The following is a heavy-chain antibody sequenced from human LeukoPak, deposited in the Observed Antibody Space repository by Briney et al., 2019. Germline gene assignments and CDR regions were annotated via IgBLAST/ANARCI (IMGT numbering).Heavy chain of an antibody. CDR3: ARSNFDY. V-gene: IGHV1-3*01. J-gene: IGHJ4*02. CDR1: GYTFTSYA. Sequence: ASVKVSCKASGYTFTSYAMHWARQAPGQRLEWMGWINAGNGNTKYSQKFQGRVTMTRNTSISTAYMELSSLRPEDTAVYYCARSNFDYWGQGTLVTVSS. CDR2: INAGNGNT.